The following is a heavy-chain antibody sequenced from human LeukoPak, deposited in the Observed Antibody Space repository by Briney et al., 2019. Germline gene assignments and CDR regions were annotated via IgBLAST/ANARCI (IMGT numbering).Heavy chain of an antibody. D-gene: IGHD6-19*01. J-gene: IGHJ4*02. CDR2: ISYDGSNK. Sequence: GGSLRLSCAASGFTFSSYGMHWVRQAPGKGLEWVAVISYDGSNKYYADSVKGRFTISRDNSKNTLYLQMNSLRAEDTAVYYRARGWSSGWQPRLYYFDYWGQGTLVTVSS. V-gene: IGHV3-30*03. CDR3: ARGWSSGWQPRLYYFDY. CDR1: GFTFSSYG.